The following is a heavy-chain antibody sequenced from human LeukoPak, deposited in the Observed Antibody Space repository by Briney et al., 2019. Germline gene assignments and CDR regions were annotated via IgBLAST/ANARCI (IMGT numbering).Heavy chain of an antibody. V-gene: IGHV3-30*18. D-gene: IGHD3-10*02. J-gene: IGHJ6*04. Sequence: GRSLRLSCAASGFTFSSYGMHWVRQAPGKGLEWVAVISYDGSNENYADSVKGRFTISRDNTKNTLYVQMNSLRAEDTAVYYCAELGITMIGGVWGKGTTVTISS. CDR2: ISYDGSNE. CDR3: AELGITMIGGV. CDR1: GFTFSSYG.